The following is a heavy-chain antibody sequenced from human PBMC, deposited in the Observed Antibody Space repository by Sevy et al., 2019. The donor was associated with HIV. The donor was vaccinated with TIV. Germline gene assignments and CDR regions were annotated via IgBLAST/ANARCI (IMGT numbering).Heavy chain of an antibody. V-gene: IGHV3-15*07. CDR2: IISKTDGGTT. CDR1: SFTFSNAW. Sequence: GGSLRLSCAASSFTFSNAWMNWVRQAPGKGLEWVGRIISKTDGGTTYYAAPVKGRFTISRDDSKNTLYLQMNSLKTEDTAVYYCTTEVPGFLVVLAAKGGFDYWGHGTLVTVSS. D-gene: IGHD2-15*01. J-gene: IGHJ4*01. CDR3: TTEVPGFLVVLAAKGGFDY.